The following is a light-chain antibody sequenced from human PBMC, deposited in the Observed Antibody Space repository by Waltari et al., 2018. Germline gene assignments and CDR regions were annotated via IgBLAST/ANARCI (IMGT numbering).Light chain of an antibody. CDR2: KDS. CDR1: ALPKQN. Sequence: SYELTQPPSVSVSPGQTARITCPGDALPKQNAYWYQQKPGQAPVMVIFKDSERPSGIPERFSGSSSGTTVMLTISAVQAEDEADYYCQSADSRNTYVVFGGGTKLTVL. V-gene: IGLV3-25*03. CDR3: QSADSRNTYVV. J-gene: IGLJ2*01.